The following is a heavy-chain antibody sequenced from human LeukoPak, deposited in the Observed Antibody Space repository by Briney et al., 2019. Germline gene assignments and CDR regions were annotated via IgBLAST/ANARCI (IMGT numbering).Heavy chain of an antibody. V-gene: IGHV3-74*03. CDR2: INSDGSAT. CDR3: ERDYGA. D-gene: IGHD4/OR15-4a*01. J-gene: IGHJ5*02. Sequence: GGSLRLSCAASGSTFSRYWMHWVRQAPGKGLVWVSRINSDGSATTYADFVKGRFTISRDNAKNTLYLQMNSLRVDDTAMYYCERDYGAWGQGTLVTVSS. CDR1: GSTFSRYW.